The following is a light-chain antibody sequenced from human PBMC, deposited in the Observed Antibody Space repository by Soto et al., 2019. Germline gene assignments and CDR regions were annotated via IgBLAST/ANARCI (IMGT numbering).Light chain of an antibody. CDR1: QSVGTN. Sequence: EIVMTQSPATLSMSPGERATISCRATQSVGTNVAWYQQKPGQAPRLLIYGASTRATGIPARFSGSGSGTDFTLSISSLQSEDFAVYYCQQYNNWPPYTFGQGTKLEIK. CDR2: GAS. CDR3: QQYNNWPPYT. V-gene: IGKV3-15*01. J-gene: IGKJ2*01.